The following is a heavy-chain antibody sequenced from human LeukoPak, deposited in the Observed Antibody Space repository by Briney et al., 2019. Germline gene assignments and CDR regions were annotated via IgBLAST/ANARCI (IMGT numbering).Heavy chain of an antibody. D-gene: IGHD5-24*01. J-gene: IGHJ4*02. CDR1: GYTFTTYY. Sequence: ASVKVSCKASGYTFTTYYLHWMRQAPGQGLEWMGIVNPSDGSTTYAHNFQGRVTMTRDTSTTTAHMELNSLRSEDTAAYYCARVGGGYNSFDYWGQGTLVTVSS. CDR2: VNPSDGST. CDR3: ARVGGGYNSFDY. V-gene: IGHV1-46*01.